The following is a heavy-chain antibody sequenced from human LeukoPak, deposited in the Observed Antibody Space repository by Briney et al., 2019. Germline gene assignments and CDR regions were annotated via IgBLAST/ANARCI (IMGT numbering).Heavy chain of an antibody. D-gene: IGHD6-19*01. CDR2: IYSGGST. V-gene: IGHV3-53*01. Sequence: GGSLRLSCAASGFTVSSNYMSWVRQDPGKGLEWVSVIYSGGSTYYADSVKGRFTISRDNSKNTLYLQMNSLRAEDTAVYYCARDGYSSGRYRGAFDIWGQGTMVTVSS. J-gene: IGHJ3*02. CDR1: GFTVSSNY. CDR3: ARDGYSSGRYRGAFDI.